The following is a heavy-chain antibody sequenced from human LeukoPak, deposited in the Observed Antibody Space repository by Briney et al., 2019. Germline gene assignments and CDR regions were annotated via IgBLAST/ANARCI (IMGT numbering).Heavy chain of an antibody. CDR2: TNQDGSQK. Sequence: GGSLRLSCAASGFSFSNYWMTWARQSPGKGLEWVANTNQDGSQKNYLDSVRGRFTISRDNAKSSLYLQMNSLRVDDTAVYFCLGSASYTHWGQGTLVTVSS. CDR1: GFSFSNYW. D-gene: IGHD3-10*01. CDR3: LGSASYTH. J-gene: IGHJ4*02. V-gene: IGHV3-7*01.